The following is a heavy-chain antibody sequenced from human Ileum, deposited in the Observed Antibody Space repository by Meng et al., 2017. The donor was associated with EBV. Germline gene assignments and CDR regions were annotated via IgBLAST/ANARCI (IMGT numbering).Heavy chain of an antibody. D-gene: IGHD3-10*01. V-gene: IGHV4-39*07. CDR2: IYYSGST. CDR3: ARDRSGSYYSPTFDY. J-gene: IGHJ4*02. Sequence: QLAESDPGLVKLSETLSLTCTVSGGSISSSSYYWGWIRQPPGKGLEWIGSIYYSGSTYYNPSLKSRVTISVDTSKNQFSLKLSSVTAADTAVYYCARDRSGSYYSPTFDYWGQGTLVTVSS. CDR1: GGSISSSSYY.